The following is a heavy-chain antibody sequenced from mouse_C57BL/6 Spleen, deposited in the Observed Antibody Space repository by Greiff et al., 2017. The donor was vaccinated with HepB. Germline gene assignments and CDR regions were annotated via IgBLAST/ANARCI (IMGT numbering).Heavy chain of an antibody. D-gene: IGHD4-1*01. J-gene: IGHJ2*01. Sequence: DVQLVESEGGLVQPGSSMKLSCTASGFTFSDYYMAWVRQVPEKGLEWVANINYDGSSTYYLDSLKSRFIISRDNAKNILYLQMSSLKSEDTATYYCARVPANWDYFDYWGQGTTLTVSS. CDR1: GFTFSDYY. V-gene: IGHV5-16*01. CDR2: INYDGSST. CDR3: ARVPANWDYFDY.